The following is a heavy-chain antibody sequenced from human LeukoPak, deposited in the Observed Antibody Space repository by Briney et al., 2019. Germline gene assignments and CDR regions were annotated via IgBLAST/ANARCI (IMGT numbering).Heavy chain of an antibody. V-gene: IGHV3-30*02. Sequence: GGSLRLSCAASGFTFSSYGMHWVRQAPGKGLEWVAFIRYDGSNKYYADSVKGRFTISRDNSKNTLYLQMNSLRAEDTAVYYCAKDSDFWSGPNFDYWGQGTLVTASS. CDR1: GFTFSSYG. D-gene: IGHD3-3*01. J-gene: IGHJ4*02. CDR3: AKDSDFWSGPNFDY. CDR2: IRYDGSNK.